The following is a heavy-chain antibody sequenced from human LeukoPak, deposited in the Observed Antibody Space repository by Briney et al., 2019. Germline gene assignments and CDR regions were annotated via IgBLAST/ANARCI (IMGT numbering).Heavy chain of an antibody. CDR3: ARGPPPRLCFGELEGDAFDI. V-gene: IGHV4-34*01. CDR2: INHSGSN. CDR1: GGSFSGYY. D-gene: IGHD3-10*01. Sequence: SETLSLTCAVYGGSFSGYYWRWVRQPPGKGLEWIGEINHSGSNNYNRSLKSGVTRSGDTSKNQFSLKLSSVTAADTAVYYCARGPPPRLCFGELEGDAFDIWGQGTMVTVSS. J-gene: IGHJ3*02.